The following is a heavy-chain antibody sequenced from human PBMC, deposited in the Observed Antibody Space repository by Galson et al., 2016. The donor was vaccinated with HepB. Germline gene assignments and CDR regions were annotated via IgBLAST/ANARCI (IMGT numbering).Heavy chain of an antibody. D-gene: IGHD1-14*01. Sequence: SVKVSCKASGGTFSSHGVTWVRQAPGQGLEWMGEIIPIISTTKYAQNFQGRVTITADESTTTAYMELSSLRCEDTAVYYCAREGHGYNRSPDAFDIGGQGTMVTVSS. J-gene: IGHJ3*02. CDR1: GGTFSSHG. CDR2: IIPIISTT. CDR3: AREGHGYNRSPDAFDI. V-gene: IGHV1-69*13.